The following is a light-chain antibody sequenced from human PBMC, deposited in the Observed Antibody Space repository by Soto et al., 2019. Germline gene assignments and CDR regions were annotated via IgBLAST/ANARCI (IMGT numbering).Light chain of an antibody. CDR1: SSDVGAYNY. CDR3: SSYAGSLYVV. CDR2: DVS. V-gene: IGLV2-11*01. J-gene: IGLJ2*01. Sequence: QSVLTQPRSVPGSPGQSVVISCTGTSSDVGAYNYVSWYQQHPGKAPKLMIYDVSRRPSGVPDRFSGSKSGNTASLSISGLQGEDEADYYCSSYAGSLYVVFGGGTKVTVL.